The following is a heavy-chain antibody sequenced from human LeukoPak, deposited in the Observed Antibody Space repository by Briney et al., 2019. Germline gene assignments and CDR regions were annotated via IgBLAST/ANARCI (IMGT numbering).Heavy chain of an antibody. CDR3: ATVAAAGTVWDY. D-gene: IGHD6-13*01. J-gene: IGHJ4*02. CDR2: IYYTGST. V-gene: IGHV4-59*01. Sequence: SETLSLTCTVSGGSISSYYWSWVRQPPGKGLEWIAYIYYTGSTNYNPSLKSRVTISVDTSNNQFSLQLSSVTAADTAVYYCATVAAAGTVWDYWGQGTLVTVSS. CDR1: GGSISSYY.